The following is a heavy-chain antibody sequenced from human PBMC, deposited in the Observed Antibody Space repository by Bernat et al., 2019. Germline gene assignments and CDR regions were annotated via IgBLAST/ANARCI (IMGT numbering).Heavy chain of an antibody. D-gene: IGHD3-9*01. CDR3: ARGMTYYDILTGYFFDY. CDR2: IWYDGRNK. J-gene: IGHJ4*02. Sequence: QVQLVESGGGVVQPGRSLRLSCAASGFTFSSYGMHWVRQAPGKGLEWVAVIWYDGRNKYYADSVKGRFTISRDNSKNTLYLQMNSLRAEDTAVYYCARGMTYYDILTGYFFDYWGQGTLVTVSS. V-gene: IGHV3-33*01. CDR1: GFTFSSYG.